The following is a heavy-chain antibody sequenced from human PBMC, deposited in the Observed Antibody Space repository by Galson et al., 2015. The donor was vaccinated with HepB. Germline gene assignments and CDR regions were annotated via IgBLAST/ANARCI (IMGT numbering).Heavy chain of an antibody. CDR2: IYNGGNT. D-gene: IGHD3-10*01. CDR1: GFSVSNNY. CDR3: AREPGHGMDV. J-gene: IGHJ6*02. V-gene: IGHV3-53*01. Sequence: SLRLSCAASGFSVSNNYMNWVHQAPGKGLEWVSVIYNGGNTYYADSVRGRFTISRDNSKNTLYLQMNSLRAEDTAVYYCAREPGHGMDVWGQGTTVTVSS.